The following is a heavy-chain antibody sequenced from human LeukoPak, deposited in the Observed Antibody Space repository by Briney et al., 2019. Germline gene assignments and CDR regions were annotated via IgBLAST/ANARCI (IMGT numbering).Heavy chain of an antibody. CDR1: GFTFSSYD. CDR2: IDTVGDT. V-gene: IGHV3-13*04. CDR3: ARERMDDSSGKALQYLDY. D-gene: IGHD3-22*01. Sequence: PGGSLRLSCSASGFTFSSYDMHWVRQVTGKGLEWVSAIDTVGDTYYPGSVKGRFIISRENAKNSLYLQLNSLRAGDTAVYYCARERMDDSSGKALQYLDYWGQGTLVTVSS. J-gene: IGHJ4*02.